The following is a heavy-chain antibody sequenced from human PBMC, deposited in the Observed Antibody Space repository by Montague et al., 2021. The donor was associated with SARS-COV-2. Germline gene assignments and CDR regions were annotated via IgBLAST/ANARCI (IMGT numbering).Heavy chain of an antibody. CDR1: GGSFSGYY. CDR2: INYGGST. J-gene: IGHJ6*03. Sequence: SETRSLTCAVHGGSFSGYYWNWIRQRPGKGLEWIGEINYGGSTNYNPSLKNRLTISADTSKNQFSLKLTSVAATDTAAYYCARLRDGVVPSPILGIGPYFTYYYMDVWGKGTTVTVS. CDR3: ARLRDGVVPSPILGIGPYFTYYYMDV. V-gene: IGHV4-34*01. D-gene: IGHD2-15*01.